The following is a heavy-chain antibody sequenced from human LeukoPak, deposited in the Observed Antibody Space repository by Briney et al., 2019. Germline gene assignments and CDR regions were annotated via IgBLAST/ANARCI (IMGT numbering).Heavy chain of an antibody. J-gene: IGHJ4*02. V-gene: IGHV3-7*01. Sequence: GGSLRLSCAASGFTFSRYWMSWMRQAPGKGLEWVANIKYDGNEEYYVDSVKGRFTISRDNAKNSLYLQLNSLRVEDTAVYYCARFQIPDFWSGYPFDYWGQGTLVTVSS. CDR3: ARFQIPDFWSGYPFDY. D-gene: IGHD3-3*01. CDR2: IKYDGNEE. CDR1: GFTFSRYW.